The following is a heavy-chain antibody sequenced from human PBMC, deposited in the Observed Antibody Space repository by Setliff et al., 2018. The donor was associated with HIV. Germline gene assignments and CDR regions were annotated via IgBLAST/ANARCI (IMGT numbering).Heavy chain of an antibody. CDR3: AREFTTVRGVTITKYFDL. D-gene: IGHD3-10*01. J-gene: IGHJ2*01. CDR1: GYTFTSQY. Sequence: ASVKVSCKASGYTFTSQYLHWVRQAPGQGLEWMGVINPTGGSTTYAQNFQGGVTMTRDTSTSTVYMEVSSLRSEDTAVYYCAREFTTVRGVTITKYFDLWGRGTLVTVSS. V-gene: IGHV1-46*01. CDR2: INPTGGST.